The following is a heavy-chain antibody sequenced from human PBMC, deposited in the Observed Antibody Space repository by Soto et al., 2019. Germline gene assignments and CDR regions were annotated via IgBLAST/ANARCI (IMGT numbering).Heavy chain of an antibody. J-gene: IGHJ4*02. D-gene: IGHD6-6*01. V-gene: IGHV4-34*01. CDR1: GGSFSGYY. CDR2: INHSGST. Sequence: QVQLRQWGAGLLKPSETLSLTCAVYGGSFSGYYWSWIRQPPGKGLEWIGEINHSGSTNYNPSLKSRVTIAVDTSKTQFSLKLSSVTGADTAVYYCARAYSSSSYFNYWGQGTLVTVSS. CDR3: ARAYSSSSYFNY.